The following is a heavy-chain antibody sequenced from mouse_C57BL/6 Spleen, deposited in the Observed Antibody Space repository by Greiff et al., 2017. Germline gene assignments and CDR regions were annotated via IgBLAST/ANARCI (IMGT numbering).Heavy chain of an antibody. CDR1: GFTFSDYY. J-gene: IGHJ2*01. CDR2: INYDGSST. V-gene: IGHV5-16*01. CDR3: ARDGYYGGYYFDY. D-gene: IGHD2-3*01. Sequence: EVKLVESEGGLVQPGSSMKLSCTASGFTFSDYYMAWVRQVPEKGLEWVANINYDGSSTYYLDSLKSRFIISRDNAKNILYLQMSSLKSEDTATYYCARDGYYGGYYFDYWGQGTTLTVSS.